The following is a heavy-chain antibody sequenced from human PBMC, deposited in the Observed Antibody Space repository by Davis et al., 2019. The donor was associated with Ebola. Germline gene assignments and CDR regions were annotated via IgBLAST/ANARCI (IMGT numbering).Heavy chain of an antibody. D-gene: IGHD5-18*01. CDR3: ARGHSYGSMVYGMDV. J-gene: IGHJ6*02. CDR2: TYFRSKWYT. Sequence: SQTLSLTCAISGDSVSSNSAAWNWIRQSPSRGLEWLGRTYFRSKWYTEYAESLKSRVTINADTSRKQFSLKLSSVTAADTAMYYCARGHSYGSMVYGMDVWGQGTTVTVSS. CDR1: GDSVSSNSAA. V-gene: IGHV6-1*01.